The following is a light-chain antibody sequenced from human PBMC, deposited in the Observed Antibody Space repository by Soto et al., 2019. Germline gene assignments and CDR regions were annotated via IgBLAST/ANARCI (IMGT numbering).Light chain of an antibody. Sequence: DIQMTQSPSTLSASIGDRGTITCRASQNINVWLAWYQQKPGKAPKFLIYQASTLQSGVPSRFSGSGSGTELTLTISSQQPDDFATYYCQQHEAYPRTFGQGTKVEIK. J-gene: IGKJ1*01. CDR2: QAS. CDR3: QQHEAYPRT. V-gene: IGKV1-5*03. CDR1: QNINVW.